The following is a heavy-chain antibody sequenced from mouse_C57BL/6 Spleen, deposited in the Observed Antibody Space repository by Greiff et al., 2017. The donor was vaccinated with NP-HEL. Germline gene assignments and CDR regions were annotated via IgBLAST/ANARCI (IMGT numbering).Heavy chain of an antibody. CDR2: IYPGSGST. V-gene: IGHV1-55*01. D-gene: IGHD3-2*02. J-gene: IGHJ3*01. CDR3: ARGQLRLRTFAY. Sequence: QVQLQQPGAELVKPGASVKMSCKASGYTFTSYWITWVKQRPGQSLEWIGDIYPGSGSTNYNEKFKSKATLTVDTSSSTAYMQLSSLTSEDSAVYYCARGQLRLRTFAYWGQGTLVTVSA. CDR1: GYTFTSYW.